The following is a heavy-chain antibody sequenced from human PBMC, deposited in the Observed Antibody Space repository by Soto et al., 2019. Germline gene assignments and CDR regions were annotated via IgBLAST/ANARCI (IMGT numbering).Heavy chain of an antibody. V-gene: IGHV4-59*01. D-gene: IGHD3-10*01. CDR2: MHESGST. CDR1: GGSISGYY. CDR3: ARFRSSYYGIDY. J-gene: IGHJ4*02. Sequence: SETLSLTCSVSGGSISGYYWNWIRQPPGKGLEWIGYMHESGSTSYSPSLKSRVSISADMSKNQFSLNLSSLTAADTAVYYCARFRSSYYGIDYWGQGTPVTVSS.